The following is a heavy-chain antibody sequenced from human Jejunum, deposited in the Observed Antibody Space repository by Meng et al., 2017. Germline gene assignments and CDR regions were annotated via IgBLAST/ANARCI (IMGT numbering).Heavy chain of an antibody. V-gene: IGHV1-3*01. J-gene: IGHJ4*02. D-gene: IGHD2/OR15-2a*01. Sequence: QGQLVQSGAEVKKPGASVKVSCKASGYTFTNYAMNWVRQAPGQRPEWMGWINAGNGDTKYLQKFQGRVTITRDTSASTAYMELSSLRSEDTAVYYCARAIGIVIMEADYWGQGTLVTVSS. CDR1: GYTFTNYA. CDR3: ARAIGIVIMEADY. CDR2: INAGNGDT.